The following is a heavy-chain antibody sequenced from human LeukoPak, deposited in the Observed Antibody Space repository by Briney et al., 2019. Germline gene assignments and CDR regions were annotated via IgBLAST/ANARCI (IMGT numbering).Heavy chain of an antibody. J-gene: IGHJ4*02. Sequence: PSETLSLTCTVSGGSISSGDYYWSWIRQPPGKGLEWIGYIYYSGSTYYNPSLKSRVTISVDTSKNQSSLKLSSVTAADTAVYYCARFGYYYDSSGSYWGQGTLVTVSS. D-gene: IGHD3-22*01. V-gene: IGHV4-30-4*01. CDR2: IYYSGST. CDR1: GGSISSGDYY. CDR3: ARFGYYYDSSGSY.